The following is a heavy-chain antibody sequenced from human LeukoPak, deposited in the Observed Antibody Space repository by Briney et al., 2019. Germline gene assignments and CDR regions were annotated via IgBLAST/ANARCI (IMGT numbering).Heavy chain of an antibody. CDR2: IIPILGIA. D-gene: IGHD3-3*01. CDR1: GGTFSSYA. V-gene: IGHV1-69*04. J-gene: IGHJ6*02. Sequence: ASVKVSCKASGGTFSSYAISWVRQAPGQGLEWMGRIIPILGIANYAQKFQGRVTITADKSTGTAYMELSSLRSEDTAVYYCARVAPPPYDFWSGPNYYYYGMDVWGQGTTVTVSS. CDR3: ARVAPPPYDFWSGPNYYYYGMDV.